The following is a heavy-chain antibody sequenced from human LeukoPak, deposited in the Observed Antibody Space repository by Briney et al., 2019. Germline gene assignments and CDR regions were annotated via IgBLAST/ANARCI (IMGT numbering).Heavy chain of an antibody. Sequence: GGSLRLSCAASGFTFSSYGMHWVRQAPGKGLDWVAVIWYDGSNKYYADSVKGRFTISRDNSKNTLYLQMNSLRAEDTAVYYCAKENPGYSEDRDYYYYYMDVWGKGTTVTVSS. CDR2: IWYDGSNK. V-gene: IGHV3-33*06. CDR1: GFTFSSYG. D-gene: IGHD5-24*01. CDR3: AKENPGYSEDRDYYYYYMDV. J-gene: IGHJ6*03.